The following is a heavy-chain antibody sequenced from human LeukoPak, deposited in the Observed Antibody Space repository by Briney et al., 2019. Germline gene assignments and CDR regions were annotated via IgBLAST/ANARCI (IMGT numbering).Heavy chain of an antibody. V-gene: IGHV1-69*04. J-gene: IGHJ4*02. CDR2: IIPILGIA. Sequence: SVKVSCKASGGTFSSYAISWVRQAPGQGLEWMGRIIPILGIATYAQKFQGRVTITADKSTSTAYMELSSLRSEDTAVYYCARHSGFRSMVPFDYWGQGTLVTVSS. CDR1: GGTFSSYA. D-gene: IGHD5-12*01. CDR3: ARHSGFRSMVPFDY.